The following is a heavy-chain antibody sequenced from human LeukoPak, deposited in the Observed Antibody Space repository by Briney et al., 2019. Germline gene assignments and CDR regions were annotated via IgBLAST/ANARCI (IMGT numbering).Heavy chain of an antibody. D-gene: IGHD1-26*01. Sequence: SETLPLTCTVSGGSISGHYWSWIRQPPGKGLEWIGHINYSGGSNYNPSLKSRVTMSVDTSKTQFSLNVTSGTAADTAVYYCARRGESCGDNWLDPWGQGPLVTVSS. CDR1: GGSISGHY. CDR2: INYSGGS. CDR3: ARRGESCGDNWLDP. J-gene: IGHJ5*02. V-gene: IGHV4-59*08.